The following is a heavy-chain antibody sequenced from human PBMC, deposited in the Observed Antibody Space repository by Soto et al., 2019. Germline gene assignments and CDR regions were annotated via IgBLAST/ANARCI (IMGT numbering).Heavy chain of an antibody. D-gene: IGHD2-8*01. CDR1: GFTFSVYP. V-gene: IGHV3-23*01. CDR3: AKAEYCSNGVCPYFDY. J-gene: IGHJ4*02. CDR2: VSGGSEST. Sequence: GGSLRLSCAASGFTFSVYPMSWVRQAPGKGLEWVSVVSGGSESTYYADSVRGRFTISRDNSKSTLYLVMNSLRAEDTAVYYCAKAEYCSNGVCPYFDYWGQGTLVTVSS.